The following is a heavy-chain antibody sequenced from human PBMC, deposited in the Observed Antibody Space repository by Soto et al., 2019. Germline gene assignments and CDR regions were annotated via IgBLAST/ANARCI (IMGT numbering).Heavy chain of an antibody. CDR2: INHSGST. D-gene: IGHD5-18*01. Sequence: SETLSLTCAVYGGSFSGYYLSWIRQPPGKGLEWIGEINHSGSTNYNPSLKGRVTISVDTSKNQFSLKLSSVTAADTAVYYCARGGIQLWGLDYWGQGTLVTVSS. CDR3: ARGGIQLWGLDY. CDR1: GGSFSGYY. J-gene: IGHJ4*02. V-gene: IGHV4-34*01.